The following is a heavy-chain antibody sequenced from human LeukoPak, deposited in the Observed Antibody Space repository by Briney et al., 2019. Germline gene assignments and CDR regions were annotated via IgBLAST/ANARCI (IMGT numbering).Heavy chain of an antibody. Sequence: PGGSLRLSCEASGFIFGNYYMSWVRQAPGKGLEWVAAINGTGSTTYHADSVKGRFTISRDNSKNTLYLQMNSLRSEDTATYYCCDGMDVWGQGTTVAVFS. CDR2: INGTGSTT. V-gene: IGHV3-23*01. J-gene: IGHJ6*02. CDR1: GFIFGNYY. CDR3: CDGMDV.